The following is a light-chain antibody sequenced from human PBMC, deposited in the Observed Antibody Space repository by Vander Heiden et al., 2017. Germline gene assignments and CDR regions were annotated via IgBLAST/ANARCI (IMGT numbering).Light chain of an antibody. V-gene: IGLV10-54*04. J-gene: IGLJ3*02. CDR2: RNN. Sequence: QAGLTQPPSVSKGLRQTATLTCTGNSNNVGNQGAAWLQQNQGHPPKLLAYRNNNRPSGISERFSASRSGNTASLTITGLQPEDEADYYCSAWDSSLSAWVFGGGTKLTVL. CDR1: SNNVGNQG. CDR3: SAWDSSLSAWV.